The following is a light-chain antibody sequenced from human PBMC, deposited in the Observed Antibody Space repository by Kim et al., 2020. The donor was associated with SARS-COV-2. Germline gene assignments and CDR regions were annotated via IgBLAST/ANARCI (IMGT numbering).Light chain of an antibody. CDR2: AAS. Sequence: SASVGDRVPIACRSSQSISSWLAWYQKKPGKAPNLLFYAASSLESGVPSRFSGSGSGTEFTLTISSLQPDDFATYYCQQYKSYWTVGQGTKVDIK. CDR1: QSISSW. CDR3: QQYKSYWT. J-gene: IGKJ1*01. V-gene: IGKV1-5*01.